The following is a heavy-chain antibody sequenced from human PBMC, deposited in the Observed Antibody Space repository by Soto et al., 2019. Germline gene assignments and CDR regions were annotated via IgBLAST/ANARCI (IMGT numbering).Heavy chain of an antibody. CDR1: GGTFSSYA. V-gene: IGHV1-69*01. D-gene: IGHD3-10*01. CDR3: ARVLDYYGSGSYYYYYYGMDV. J-gene: IGHJ6*02. Sequence: QVQLVQSGAEVKKPGSSVKVSCKASGGTFSSYAISWVRQAPGQGLEWMGGIIPIFGTANYAQKFQGRVTITADESMSTAYMELSSLRSEDTAVYYCARVLDYYGSGSYYYYYYGMDVWGQGTTVTVSS. CDR2: IIPIFGTA.